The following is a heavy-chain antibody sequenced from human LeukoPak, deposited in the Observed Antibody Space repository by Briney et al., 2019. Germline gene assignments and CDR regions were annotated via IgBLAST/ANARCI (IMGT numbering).Heavy chain of an antibody. Sequence: ASVKVSCKASGGTFSSYTIDWVRQAPGQGLEWVGGFDPEDGETIYAQKFQGRVTMTEDTSTDTAYMELSSLRSEDTAVYYCAGIWFGELYDYWGQGTLVTVSS. V-gene: IGHV1-24*01. J-gene: IGHJ4*02. D-gene: IGHD3-10*01. CDR2: FDPEDGET. CDR3: AGIWFGELYDY. CDR1: GGTFSSYT.